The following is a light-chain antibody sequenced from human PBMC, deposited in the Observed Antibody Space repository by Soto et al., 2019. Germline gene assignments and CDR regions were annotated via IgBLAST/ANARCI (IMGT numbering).Light chain of an antibody. CDR1: SNDLGSYDL. CDR2: EAN. Sequence: QSALTQPASGSGSPGQSINISCTGTSNDLGSYDLVSWYQLHPGKAPKLVLYEANKRPTGISNRFSVSKSANTASLTIFGPQAEDQAHYYCWSSARGRIWVFGGGTKVTGL. CDR3: WSSARGRIWV. J-gene: IGLJ3*02. V-gene: IGLV2-23*01.